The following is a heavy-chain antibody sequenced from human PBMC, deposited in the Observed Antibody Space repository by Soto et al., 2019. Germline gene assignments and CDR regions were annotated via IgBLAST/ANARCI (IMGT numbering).Heavy chain of an antibody. V-gene: IGHV4-31*03. J-gene: IGHJ4*02. Sequence: SETLSLTCTVSGGSISSGGYYWSWIRQHPGKGLEWIGYIYYSGSTYYNPSLKSRVTISVDTSKNQFSLKLSSVTAADTAVYYCARVFVVVVEIYFDYWGQGTLVTVS. D-gene: IGHD3-22*01. CDR3: ARVFVVVVEIYFDY. CDR1: GGSISSGGYY. CDR2: IYYSGST.